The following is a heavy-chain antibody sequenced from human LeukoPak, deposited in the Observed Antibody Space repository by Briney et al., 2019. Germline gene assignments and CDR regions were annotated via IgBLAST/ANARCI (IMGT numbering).Heavy chain of an antibody. CDR3: ARGGPGVFAY. CDR2: LYSAGST. CDR1: GFTVSSNY. D-gene: IGHD3-10*01. Sequence: GGSLRLSCAASGFTVSSNYMTWVRQAPGKGLEWPFVLYSAGSTDYATSVEGRFTISRNTSKNTVYLQMNSLRSEDTAVYFCARGGPGVFAYWGQGTLVTVSS. V-gene: IGHV3-53*01. J-gene: IGHJ4*02.